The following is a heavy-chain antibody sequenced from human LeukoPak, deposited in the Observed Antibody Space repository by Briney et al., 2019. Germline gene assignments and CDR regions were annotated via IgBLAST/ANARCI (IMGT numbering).Heavy chain of an antibody. V-gene: IGHV3-30*02. CDR2: IRYDGSNK. CDR1: GFTFSSYG. D-gene: IGHD5-18*01. CDR3: AKDRIQLWFPLLQY. Sequence: GGSLRLSCAASGFTFSSYGMHWVRQAPGKGLEWVAFIRYDGSNKYYADSVKGRFTFSRDNSKNTLYLQMNSLRAEDTAVYYCAKDRIQLWFPLLQYWGQGTLVTVSS. J-gene: IGHJ4*02.